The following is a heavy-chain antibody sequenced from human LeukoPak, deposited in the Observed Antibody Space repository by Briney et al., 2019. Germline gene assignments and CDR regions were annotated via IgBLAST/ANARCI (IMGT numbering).Heavy chain of an antibody. V-gene: IGHV4-59*01. CDR2: IYYSGST. CDR1: GGSISSYY. J-gene: IGHJ2*01. CDR3: ARADCTGGVCYTNWYFDL. Sequence: PSETLSLTCTASGGSISSYYWSWIRQPPGKGLEWIGYIYYSGSTNYNPSLKSRVTISVDTSKNQFSLKLSSVTAADTAVYYCARADCTGGVCYTNWYFDLWGRGTLVTVSS. D-gene: IGHD2-8*02.